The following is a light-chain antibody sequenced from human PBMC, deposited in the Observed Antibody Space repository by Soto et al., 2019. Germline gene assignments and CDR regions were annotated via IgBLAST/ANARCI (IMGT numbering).Light chain of an antibody. CDR2: GVT. CDR3: SSYTTSSTLG. J-gene: IGLJ2*01. CDR1: SSDIGAYNY. Sequence: QSALTQPASVSGSRGQSITISCTGTSSDIGAYNYVSWYQQHPGKAPKLMIYGVTNRPSGVSNRFSGSKSGNTASLTISGLQAEDEADYYCSSYTTSSTLGFGGGTKLTVL. V-gene: IGLV2-14*01.